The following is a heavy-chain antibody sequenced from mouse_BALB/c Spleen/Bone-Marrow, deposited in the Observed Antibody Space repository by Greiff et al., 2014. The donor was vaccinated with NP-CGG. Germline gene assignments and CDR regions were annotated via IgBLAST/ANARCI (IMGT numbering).Heavy chain of an antibody. J-gene: IGHJ4*01. D-gene: IGHD5-1*01. CDR2: INSGGGCT. Sequence: QVQLQQSGAELVRPGTSVKVSCKGSGYAFTNYLIEWVKQRPGQGLEWIGVINSGGGCTKANEKFKGKATLTAENYPCIAFMHLSSLTSDVSACDFCARASTDAIDYWGQGTSVTVSA. CDR3: ARASTDAIDY. V-gene: IGHV1-54*01. CDR1: GYAFTNYL.